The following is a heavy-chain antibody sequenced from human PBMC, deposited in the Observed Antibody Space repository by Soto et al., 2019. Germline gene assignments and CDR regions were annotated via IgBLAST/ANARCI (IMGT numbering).Heavy chain of an antibody. V-gene: IGHV4-4*02. CDR1: SGSIRSSDW. J-gene: IGHJ6*02. CDR3: ARRTWGMDV. CDR2: IFHNGNT. Sequence: SETLSLTCAVSSGSIRSSDWWSWVRQSPGKGLEWIGEIFHNGNTYYNPSLNSRVTISVDTSKNQFSLNLRSVTAADTAVYYCARRTWGMDVWGQGTTVTVSS. D-gene: IGHD3-16*01.